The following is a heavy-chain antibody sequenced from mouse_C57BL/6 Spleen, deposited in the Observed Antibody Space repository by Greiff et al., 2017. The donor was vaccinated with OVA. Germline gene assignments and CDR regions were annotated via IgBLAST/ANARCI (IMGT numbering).Heavy chain of an antibody. Sequence: EVQLQQSGPELVKPGASVTISCKASGYTFTDYYMNWVKQSHGKSLEWIGDINPNNGGTSYNQQFKGKATLTVDKSSSTDYMELRSLTSEDSAVYYCASSLRRDYFDYWGQGTTLTVSS. J-gene: IGHJ2*01. V-gene: IGHV1-26*01. D-gene: IGHD6-2*01. CDR3: ASSLRRDYFDY. CDR2: INPNNGGT. CDR1: GYTFTDYY.